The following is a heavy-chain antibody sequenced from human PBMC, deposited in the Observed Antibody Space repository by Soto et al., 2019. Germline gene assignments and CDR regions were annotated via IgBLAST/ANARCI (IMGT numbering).Heavy chain of an antibody. Sequence: VGSLRLSCAASGFTFSSYAMHWVRQAPGKGLEWVAVISYDGSNKYYADSVKGRFTISRDNSKNTLYLQMNSLRAEDTAVYYCARDGSRLEQQLPDYWGQGTLVTVSS. V-gene: IGHV3-30-3*01. CDR1: GFTFSSYA. J-gene: IGHJ4*02. CDR2: ISYDGSNK. D-gene: IGHD6-13*01. CDR3: ARDGSRLEQQLPDY.